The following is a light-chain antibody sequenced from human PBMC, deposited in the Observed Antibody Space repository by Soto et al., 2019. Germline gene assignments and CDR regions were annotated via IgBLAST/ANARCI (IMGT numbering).Light chain of an antibody. Sequence: QSALTQPASVSGSPGQSITISCTGTSNDIGGHNHVPWYQQHPGNSPKLIIYEVTERPSGVSNRFAASESGTTASLTTSGPPAEDEADYYCCSYAGIITWVCGGGTKVTVL. CDR2: EVT. CDR1: SNDIGGHNH. CDR3: CSYAGIITWV. V-gene: IGLV2-23*02. J-gene: IGLJ3*02.